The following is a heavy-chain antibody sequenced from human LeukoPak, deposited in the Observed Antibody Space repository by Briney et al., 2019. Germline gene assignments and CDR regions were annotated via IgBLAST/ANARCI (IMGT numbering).Heavy chain of an antibody. CDR1: GGSFSGYY. V-gene: IGHV4-34*01. CDR3: ARDGTPSPILTGYYGGQDY. D-gene: IGHD3-9*01. J-gene: IGHJ4*02. Sequence: SETLSLTCAVYGGSFSGYYWSWIRQPPGKGLEWIGEINHSGSTNYDPSLKSRVTISVGTSRNQFSLKMSSVTAADTAVYYCARDGTPSPILTGYYGGQDYWGQGTLVTVSS. CDR2: INHSGST.